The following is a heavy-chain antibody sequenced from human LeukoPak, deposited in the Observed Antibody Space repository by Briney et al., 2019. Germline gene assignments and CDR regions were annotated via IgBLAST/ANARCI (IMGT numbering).Heavy chain of an antibody. D-gene: IGHD5-18*01. CDR3: ARSSDSAMAPYDK. Sequence: SETLSLTCTVSGASISSGPYFWGWIRQPPAKGLEWIGGIFSNGGTYYNPSLKSRILISGDSSKNHVFLNLTSVTATDTAVYYCARSSDSAMAPYDKWGQGTLVTVSS. J-gene: IGHJ4*02. V-gene: IGHV4-39*02. CDR1: GASISSGPYF. CDR2: IFSNGGT.